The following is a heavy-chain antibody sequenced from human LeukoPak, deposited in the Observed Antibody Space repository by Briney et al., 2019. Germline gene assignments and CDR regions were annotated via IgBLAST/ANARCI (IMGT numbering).Heavy chain of an antibody. J-gene: IGHJ4*02. CDR2: ISSYGSNK. V-gene: IGHV3-30-3*01. CDR3: VRGADGSYPKKSCFDY. D-gene: IGHD1-26*01. Sequence: GGSLRLSCAVSKFSFSVYTMHWVRQAPGKGLEWVALISSYGSNKYYAESVKGRFTISRDDSKNTVYLQMNSLRAEDTAVYYCVRGADGSYPKKSCFDYWGQGSLVTVSS. CDR1: KFSFSVYT.